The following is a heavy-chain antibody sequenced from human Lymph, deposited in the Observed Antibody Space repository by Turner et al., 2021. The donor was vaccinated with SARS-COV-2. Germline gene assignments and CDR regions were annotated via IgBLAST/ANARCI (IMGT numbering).Heavy chain of an antibody. D-gene: IGHD2-2*02. Sequence: QVQLVQSGAEVKKPGASVKVSCKASGYTLTSYAMHWVRQAPGQRLEWMGWINAGNGNTKYSQKFQGRVTITRDTSASTAYMELSSLRSEDTAVYYCASGGYCSSTSCYRFYGMDVWGQGTTVTVSS. V-gene: IGHV1-3*01. CDR2: INAGNGNT. CDR1: GYTLTSYA. CDR3: ASGGYCSSTSCYRFYGMDV. J-gene: IGHJ6*02.